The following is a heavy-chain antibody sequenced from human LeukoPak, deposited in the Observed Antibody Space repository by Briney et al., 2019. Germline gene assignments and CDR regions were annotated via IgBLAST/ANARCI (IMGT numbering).Heavy chain of an antibody. Sequence: GGSLRLSCAASGFTFSSYAMSWVRQAPGKGLEGVSAISGSGGSTYYADSVKGRFTISRDNSKNTLYLQMNTLRAEDSALYYCAKSGGYCSSASCYPNWFDPWGQGTLVTVSS. CDR1: GFTFSSYA. D-gene: IGHD2-2*01. J-gene: IGHJ5*02. CDR2: ISGSGGST. V-gene: IGHV3-23*01. CDR3: AKSGGYCSSASCYPNWFDP.